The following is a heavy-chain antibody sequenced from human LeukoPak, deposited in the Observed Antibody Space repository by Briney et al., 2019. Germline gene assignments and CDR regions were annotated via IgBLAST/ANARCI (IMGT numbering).Heavy chain of an antibody. CDR1: GYTFTSYD. V-gene: IGHV1-8*01. D-gene: IGHD3-22*01. J-gene: IGHJ4*02. Sequence: ASVMVSCKASGYTFTSYDISWARQAPGQGLEWMAWMNPNNANTGYGQKFQGRVTLTKNIAINTAYMELSSLRPEDTAVYYCAGGLNGNYDSGAYAYWGQGTLVTVSS. CDR3: AGGLNGNYDSGAYAY. CDR2: MNPNNANT.